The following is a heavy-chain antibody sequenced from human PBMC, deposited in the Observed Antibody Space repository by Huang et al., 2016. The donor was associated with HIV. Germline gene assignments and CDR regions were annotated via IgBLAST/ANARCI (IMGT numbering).Heavy chain of an antibody. Sequence: EVQLVQSGAEVKKPGESLKISCKGSGYSFTSYWVGWVRQLPGKGLEWVGIIYPGESDTRYSPSFQGQVNISADKSISTAYLQWSSLKASDTAMYYCARLSTTWYFDYWGQGTLVTVSS. J-gene: IGHJ4*02. CDR1: GYSFTSYW. D-gene: IGHD1-1*01. V-gene: IGHV5-51*01. CDR2: IYPGESDT. CDR3: ARLSTTWYFDY.